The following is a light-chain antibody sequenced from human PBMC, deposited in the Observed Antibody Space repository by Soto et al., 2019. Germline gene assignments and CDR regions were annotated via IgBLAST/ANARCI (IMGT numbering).Light chain of an antibody. Sequence: QSVLTQPPSVSGAPGQRVAISCSGSSTNIGAGYDVQWYQQLPGAAPRLLIFGNTNRPSGVPDRFSGSRSGTSASLAISGLQAQHEADYYCQSYDISLSVSVVFGGGTKVTVL. CDR3: QSYDISLSVSVV. V-gene: IGLV1-40*01. CDR1: STNIGAGYD. J-gene: IGLJ2*01. CDR2: GNT.